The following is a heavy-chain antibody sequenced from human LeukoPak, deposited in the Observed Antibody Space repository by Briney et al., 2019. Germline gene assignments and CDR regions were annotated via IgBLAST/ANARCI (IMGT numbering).Heavy chain of an antibody. V-gene: IGHV3-21*01. CDR2: ISSGSGSYI. D-gene: IGHD6-19*01. Sequence: GGSLRLSCAASGFIFSSYSMNWVRQAPGKALEWVSSISSGSGSYIYYTDSVKGRFTISRDNAKNSLYLQMNTLGAEDTAVYYCARKGSGWQFDYWGQGSLVTVSS. CDR1: GFIFSSYS. CDR3: ARKGSGWQFDY. J-gene: IGHJ4*02.